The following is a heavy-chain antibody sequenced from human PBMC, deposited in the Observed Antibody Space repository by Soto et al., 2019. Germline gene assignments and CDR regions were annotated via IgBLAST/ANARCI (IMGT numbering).Heavy chain of an antibody. CDR2: LNPHSGGT. Sequence: ASVKVSCKASGYTFTGYYMHWVRQAPGQGLEWMGWLNPHSGGTNYAQRFQGRVTMTRDTSISTAYMELSRLRSDDTAVYYCATSEIRDWQTYWGQGTLVTVTS. D-gene: IGHD2-21*01. J-gene: IGHJ4*02. V-gene: IGHV1-2*02. CDR1: GYTFTGYY. CDR3: ATSEIRDWQTY.